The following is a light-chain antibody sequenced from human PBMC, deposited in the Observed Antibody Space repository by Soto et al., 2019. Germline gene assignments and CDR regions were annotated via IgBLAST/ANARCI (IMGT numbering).Light chain of an antibody. CDR2: DAS. J-gene: IGKJ2*01. CDR3: QQRSNWLYT. V-gene: IGKV3-11*01. Sequence: EIVLTQSPATLSLSPGERATLSCRASQSVSSYLAWYQQKPGQAPRLLIYDASNRATGIPARFSSLEPEDFAVYSCQQRSNWLYTFGQGTKLEIQ. CDR1: QSVSSY.